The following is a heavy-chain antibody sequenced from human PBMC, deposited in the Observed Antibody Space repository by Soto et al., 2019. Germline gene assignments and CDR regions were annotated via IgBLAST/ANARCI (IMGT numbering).Heavy chain of an antibody. V-gene: IGHV4-30-4*01. CDR2: IYDRGST. CDR1: GGSISSGDYY. Sequence: QVQLQESGPGLVKPSQTLSLTCTVSGGSISSGDYYWSWIRQSPGKGLEWIGHIYDRGSTYSNPSLNSRVFILVDTSKNQFSLNLNSVTAADTAVYYCARGLSGDKVDYWGRGTLVTGS. CDR3: ARGLSGDKVDY. J-gene: IGHJ4*02. D-gene: IGHD7-27*01.